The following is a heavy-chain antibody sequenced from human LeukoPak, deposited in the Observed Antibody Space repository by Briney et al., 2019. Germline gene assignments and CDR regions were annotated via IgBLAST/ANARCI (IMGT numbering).Heavy chain of an antibody. CDR1: GGSLSNHY. V-gene: IGHV4-4*07. Sequence: TSETLSLTCTISGGSLSNHYWNWIRQAAGTGPEYIGRIFHTGTTNYNPSLKSRVTMSMDTSKHQFSLKLTSLTAADTAVYYCARGPLGGEGFDIWGQGTMVSVSS. CDR2: IFHTGTT. J-gene: IGHJ3*02. CDR3: ARGPLGGEGFDI. D-gene: IGHD3-10*01.